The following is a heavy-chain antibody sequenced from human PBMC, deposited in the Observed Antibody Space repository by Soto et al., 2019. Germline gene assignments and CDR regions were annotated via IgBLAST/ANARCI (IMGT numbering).Heavy chain of an antibody. V-gene: IGHV5-51*01. CDR3: ARIWEMATVAACDY. J-gene: IGHJ4*02. Sequence: PGESLKISCKGSGYTFTNYWIAWVRQMPGKGLEWMGIIYPGDSDTRYSPSFQGQITISVDKSISTAYLQWSSLKASDTAMYYCARIWEMATVAACDYWGQGTLATVSS. CDR1: GYTFTNYW. D-gene: IGHD6-13*01. CDR2: IYPGDSDT.